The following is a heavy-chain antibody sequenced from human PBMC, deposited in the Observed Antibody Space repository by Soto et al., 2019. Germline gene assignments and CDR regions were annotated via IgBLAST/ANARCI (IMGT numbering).Heavy chain of an antibody. CDR1: GGTFSRNA. Sequence: SVKASCKASGGTFSRNAISWERQATGQGLEWMGGIIPKFGTANYAQKFQGRVTINADESTSAAYMELSSLRSEDTAVYYCARTTVQTTLHWYFDLWGRGTLVTVSS. CDR3: ARTTVQTTLHWYFDL. D-gene: IGHD4-17*01. V-gene: IGHV1-69*13. CDR2: IIPKFGTA. J-gene: IGHJ2*01.